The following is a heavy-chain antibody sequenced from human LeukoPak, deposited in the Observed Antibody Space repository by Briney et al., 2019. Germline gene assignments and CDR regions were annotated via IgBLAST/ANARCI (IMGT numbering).Heavy chain of an antibody. D-gene: IGHD5-12*01. CDR3: ARPNRYDLYFDY. CDR2: IYYSGSS. V-gene: IGHV4-59*01. J-gene: IGHJ4*02. Sequence: SETLSLTCTVSGGSISSYYWSWIRQPPGKGLEWIGYIYYSGSSNYNPSLKSRVSISVDTSKNQFSLKLSSVTAADTAVYYCARPNRYDLYFDYWGQGTLVTVSS. CDR1: GGSISSYY.